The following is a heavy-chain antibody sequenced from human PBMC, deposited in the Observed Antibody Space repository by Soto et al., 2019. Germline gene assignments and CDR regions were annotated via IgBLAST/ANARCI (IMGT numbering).Heavy chain of an antibody. CDR3: ARRRGRCSDGVCYSWWFEP. J-gene: IGHJ5*02. CDR1: CGTLSDQW. D-gene: IGHD2-8*01. CDR2: VFLGDSDA. V-gene: IGHV5-51*01. Sequence: GESLKISCKVSCGTLSDQWIGWVRHTPDKVLEWIGFVFLGDSDARYSPAFQGQVAMSADRSGTYLQWSSLKASDTGIYYCARRRGRCSDGVCYSWWFEPWGQGTRVIVSS.